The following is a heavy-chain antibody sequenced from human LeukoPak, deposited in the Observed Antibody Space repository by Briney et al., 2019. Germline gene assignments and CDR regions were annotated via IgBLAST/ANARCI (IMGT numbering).Heavy chain of an antibody. CDR1: AFTFRSYA. J-gene: IGHJ4*02. CDR3: AKGAASRGYTYVAN. D-gene: IGHD5-18*01. V-gene: IGHV3-23*01. CDR2: ISGSGGST. Sequence: GGSLRLSCAASAFTFRSYAMIWVRLAPGKGLEWVSGISGSGGSTYYSDSAKGRFTISRDNSNNTLYLQMNSLRAEDTAVYYCAKGAASRGYTYVANWGQGTLVTVSS.